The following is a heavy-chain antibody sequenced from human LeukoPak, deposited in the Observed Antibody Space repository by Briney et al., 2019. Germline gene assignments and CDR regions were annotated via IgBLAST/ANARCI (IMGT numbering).Heavy chain of an antibody. Sequence: GGSLRLSCAASGFTFSDYYMSWIRQAPGKGLEWVSYISSSSSYTNYADSVKGRFTISRDNAKNTLYLQMNSLRAEDTAVYYCARELIAAAGNDYWGQGTLVTVSS. CDR2: ISSSSSYT. CDR3: ARELIAAAGNDY. D-gene: IGHD6-13*01. J-gene: IGHJ4*02. CDR1: GFTFSDYY. V-gene: IGHV3-11*06.